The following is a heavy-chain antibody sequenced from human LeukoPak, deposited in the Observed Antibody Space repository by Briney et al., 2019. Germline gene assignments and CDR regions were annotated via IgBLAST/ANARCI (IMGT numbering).Heavy chain of an antibody. Sequence: GGSLRLSCVASGFTFSNYAMSWVRQAPGKGLEWVSTISHSGGDTYYADSVKGRFTIFRDNSKNTLYLQMNSLRAEDTALYYCAKKESSSSYDYWGQGTLVTVSS. D-gene: IGHD6-6*01. J-gene: IGHJ4*02. CDR2: ISHSGGDT. CDR3: AKKESSSSYDY. V-gene: IGHV3-23*01. CDR1: GFTFSNYA.